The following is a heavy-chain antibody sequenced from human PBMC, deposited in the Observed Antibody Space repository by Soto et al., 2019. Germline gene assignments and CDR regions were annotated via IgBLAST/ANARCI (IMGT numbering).Heavy chain of an antibody. D-gene: IGHD4-4*01. CDR2: IFHSRSI. J-gene: IGHJ3*01. CDR1: GGSISTSVW. CDR3: ATRSTTQDVFEV. V-gene: IGHV4-4*02. Sequence: SETLSLTCAVSGGSISTSVWWTWVRQPPGKGLEWIGEIFHSRSINYNPSLQNRVIISADSSQSQFSLKLTSLTAADTALYYCATRSTTQDVFEVWGQGTMVTVSS.